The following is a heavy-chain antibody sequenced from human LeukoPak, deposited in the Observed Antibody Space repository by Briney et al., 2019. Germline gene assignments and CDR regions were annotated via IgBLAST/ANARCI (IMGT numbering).Heavy chain of an antibody. V-gene: IGHV3-30*04. J-gene: IGHJ6*03. D-gene: IGHD5-18*01. CDR1: GFTFSSFA. CDR2: ISYVGSNK. Sequence: GRSLRLSCAASGFTFSSFAMHWVRQAPGKGVEGVAVISYVGSNKHYSDSVRGRFTISRDNSQNTLYLQMNSLRAEDTAVYFCARGPRPGGYSNGYGYHYMDVWGKGTTVTVSS. CDR3: ARGPRPGGYSNGYGYHYMDV.